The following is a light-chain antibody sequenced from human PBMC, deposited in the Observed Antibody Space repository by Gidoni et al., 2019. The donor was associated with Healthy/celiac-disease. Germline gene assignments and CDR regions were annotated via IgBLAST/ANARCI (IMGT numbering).Light chain of an antibody. CDR3: QQSYRTPYT. CDR2: AAS. CDR1: QSISSY. Sequence: DIQMTQSPSSLSAAVGDRVTITGRASQSISSYLNWYQQKPGKAPKLLIYAASSLQGGVPSRFSGSGSGTDFTLTISRLQPEDFATYYCQQSYRTPYTFGQGTKLEIK. V-gene: IGKV1-39*01. J-gene: IGKJ2*01.